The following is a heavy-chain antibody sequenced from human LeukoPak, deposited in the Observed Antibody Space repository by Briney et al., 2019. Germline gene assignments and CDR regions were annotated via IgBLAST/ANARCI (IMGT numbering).Heavy chain of an antibody. CDR3: AKGRYCGSTSCTPLDY. J-gene: IGHJ4*02. CDR2: ISGSSSTI. Sequence: GGSLRLSCAASGFTFSSYNMNWVRQAPGKGLEWVSYISGSSSTIYYADSVKGRFTISRDNSKNTLYLQMNSLRAEDTAVYYCAKGRYCGSTSCTPLDYWGQGTLVTVSS. D-gene: IGHD2-2*01. CDR1: GFTFSSYN. V-gene: IGHV3-48*01.